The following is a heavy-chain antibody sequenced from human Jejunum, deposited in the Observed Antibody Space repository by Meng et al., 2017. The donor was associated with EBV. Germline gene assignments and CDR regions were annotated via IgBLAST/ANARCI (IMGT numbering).Heavy chain of an antibody. D-gene: IGHD1-26*01. CDR1: GGSISSSNW. CDR2: IFHIGTT. J-gene: IGHJ5*02. CDR3: ARDGGPSGSYAYWFDP. V-gene: IGHV4-4*02. Sequence: QVKVHESGPGAVKPLGTLSLTCAVSGGSISSSNWWSWVRQPPGKGPEWIGEIFHIGTTNYNPTLKSRVTMSVDKSKNHFSLKLTSVTAADTAVYYCARDGGPSGSYAYWFDPWGQGTLVTVSS.